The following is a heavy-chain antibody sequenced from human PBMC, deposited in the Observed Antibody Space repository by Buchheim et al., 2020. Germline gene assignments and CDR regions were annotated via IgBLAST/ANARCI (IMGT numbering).Heavy chain of an antibody. D-gene: IGHD2-21*02. Sequence: EVKLVESGGGLVQPGGSLRLSCTASGFTFSDYEMTWFRQAPGKGLEWVSYIRNSGDLIYSGDSVKGRFPISRDNAKNSLYLQMNSLRAEDTGLYYCARDSSGDGGDFGYYFDYWGQGA. CDR2: IRNSGDLI. J-gene: IGHJ4*02. CDR3: ARDSSGDGGDFGYYFDY. V-gene: IGHV3-48*03. CDR1: GFTFSDYE.